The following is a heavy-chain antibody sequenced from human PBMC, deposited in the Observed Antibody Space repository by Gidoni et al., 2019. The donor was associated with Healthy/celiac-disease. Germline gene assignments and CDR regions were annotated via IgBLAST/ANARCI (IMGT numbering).Heavy chain of an antibody. V-gene: IGHV4-34*01. CDR3: APLGGYYYVGY. J-gene: IGHJ4*02. CDR2: INHSGST. Sequence: QVQLQQWGAGLLKPSETLSLTCAVYGGSFSGYYWSWIRQPPGKGLEWLGEINHSGSTNYNPSLKGRVTISVDTSKNQFSLKLSSVTAADTAVYYCAPLGGYYYVGYWGQGTLVTVSS. D-gene: IGHD3-22*01. CDR1: GGSFSGYY.